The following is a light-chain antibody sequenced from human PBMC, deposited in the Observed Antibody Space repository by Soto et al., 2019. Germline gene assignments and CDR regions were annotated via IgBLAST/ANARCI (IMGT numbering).Light chain of an antibody. Sequence: QSVLAQPASVSGSPGQSITISGPGTSSDVGAYNSVSWYQQHPHKAPQVIIYKGTQRPSGVSNRFSGSTSGNAASLTISGLQADDEADYFCCSSAPESTYVFGSGTKVTVL. J-gene: IGLJ1*01. V-gene: IGLV2-23*01. CDR1: SSDVGAYNS. CDR3: CSSAPESTYV. CDR2: KGT.